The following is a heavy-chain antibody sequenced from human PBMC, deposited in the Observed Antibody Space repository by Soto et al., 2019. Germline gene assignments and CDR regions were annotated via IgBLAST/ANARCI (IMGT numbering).Heavy chain of an antibody. CDR1: GGSISSGDYY. CDR3: ARRITMVRGAHRLVNWFDP. V-gene: IGHV4-30-4*01. J-gene: IGHJ5*02. CDR2: IYYSGST. D-gene: IGHD3-10*01. Sequence: SETLSLTCTVSGGSISSGDYYWSWIRQPPGKGLEWIGYIYYSGSTYYNPSLKSRVTISVDTSKNQFSLKLSSVTAADTAVYYCARRITMVRGAHRLVNWFDPWGQGTLVPSPQ.